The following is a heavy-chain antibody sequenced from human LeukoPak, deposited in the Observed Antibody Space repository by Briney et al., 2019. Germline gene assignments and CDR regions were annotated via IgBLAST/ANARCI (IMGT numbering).Heavy chain of an antibody. J-gene: IGHJ6*03. Sequence: GSLRLSCAASGFTFSSYEMNWVRQPPGKGLEWIGEINHSGSTNYNPSLKSRVTISVDTSKNQFSLKLSSVTAADTAVYYCARGTTYYDFWSGYIRNYYYMDVWGKGTTVTVSS. D-gene: IGHD3-3*01. CDR2: INHSGST. CDR1: GFTFSSYE. CDR3: ARGTTYYDFWSGYIRNYYYMDV. V-gene: IGHV4-34*01.